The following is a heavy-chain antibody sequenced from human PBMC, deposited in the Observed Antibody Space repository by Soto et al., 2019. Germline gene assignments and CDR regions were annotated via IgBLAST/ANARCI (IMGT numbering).Heavy chain of an antibody. CDR2: ISGSGGST. CDR3: AKDPNYDILTGYYDY. Sequence: GGSLRLSCAASGFTFSSYAMSWVRQAPGKGLEWVSAISGSGGSTYYADSVKGLFTISRDNAKNTLYLQMNSLRAEDTAVYYCAKDPNYDILTGYYDYWGQGTLVTVSS. J-gene: IGHJ4*02. CDR1: GFTFSSYA. D-gene: IGHD3-9*01. V-gene: IGHV3-23*01.